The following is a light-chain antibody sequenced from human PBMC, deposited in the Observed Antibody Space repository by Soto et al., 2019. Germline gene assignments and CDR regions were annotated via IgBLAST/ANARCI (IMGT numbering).Light chain of an antibody. J-gene: IGKJ3*01. Sequence: ERVMTQSPATLSVSPGERATLSCRASQSVSTNLAWYQQKPGQAPRLLIYGASSRATGIPDRFSGSGSGADFTLTISRLEPEDFAVYYCQQYTTSPFTFGPGTKVDIK. V-gene: IGKV3-20*01. CDR3: QQYTTSPFT. CDR2: GAS. CDR1: QSVSTN.